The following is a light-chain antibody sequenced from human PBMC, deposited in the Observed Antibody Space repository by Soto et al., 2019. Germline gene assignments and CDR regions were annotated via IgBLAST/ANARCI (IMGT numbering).Light chain of an antibody. J-gene: IGKJ5*01. Sequence: EIVLTQSPATLSLSPGERATLSCRASQSVSSYLAWYQQKPGQAPRLLIYDASNRATGIPARFSGSGSGTDFTLTVTSLEPEDPAVYYCQQRSNWPPSTFDQVTRLAIK. CDR3: QQRSNWPPST. CDR1: QSVSSY. CDR2: DAS. V-gene: IGKV3-11*01.